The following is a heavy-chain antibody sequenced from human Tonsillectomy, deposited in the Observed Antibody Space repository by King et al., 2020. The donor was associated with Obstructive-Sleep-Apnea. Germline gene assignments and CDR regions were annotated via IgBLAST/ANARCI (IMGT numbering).Heavy chain of an antibody. CDR2: INHSGST. CDR3: ARGWELLTIDY. D-gene: IGHD1-26*01. J-gene: IGHJ4*02. V-gene: IGHV4-34*01. CDR1: GGSFSGYY. Sequence: VQLQQWGAGLLKPSETLSLTCAVYGGSFSGYYWSWIRQPPGKGLEWIGEINHSGSTNYNPSLKSRVTISVDTSKNQFSLKLSSVTAADTAVYYCARGWELLTIDYWGQGTLVTVSS.